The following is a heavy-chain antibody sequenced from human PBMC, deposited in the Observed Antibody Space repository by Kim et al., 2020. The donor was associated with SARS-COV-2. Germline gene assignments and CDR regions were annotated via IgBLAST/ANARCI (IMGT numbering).Heavy chain of an antibody. CDR1: GCSISSSSYY. CDR3: ARHSYSSGWYYYYGMDV. CDR2: IYYSGST. D-gene: IGHD6-19*01. J-gene: IGHJ6*02. Sequence: SETLSLTCTVSGCSISSSSYYWGWIRQPPGKGLEWIGSIYYSGSTYYNPSLKSRVTISVDTSKNQFSLKLSSVTAADTAVYYCARHSYSSGWYYYYGMDVGGQGTTVTVSS. V-gene: IGHV4-39*01.